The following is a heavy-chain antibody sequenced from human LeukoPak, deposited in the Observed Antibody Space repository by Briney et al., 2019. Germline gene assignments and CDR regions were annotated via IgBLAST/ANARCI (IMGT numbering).Heavy chain of an antibody. Sequence: GGSLRLSCAASGFTINTNYMNWVRQAPGRGLEWVSVIYPGGTTKYADSVKGRFTVSRDNVKNTVYLQMNNLRAEDTALYYCARGPPYYYYGMDVWGQGTTVTVSS. J-gene: IGHJ6*02. CDR2: IYPGGTT. V-gene: IGHV3-53*01. CDR3: ARGPPYYYYGMDV. CDR1: GFTINTNY.